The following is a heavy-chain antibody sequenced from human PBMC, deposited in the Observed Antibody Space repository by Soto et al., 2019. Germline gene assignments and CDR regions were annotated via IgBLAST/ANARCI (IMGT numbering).Heavy chain of an antibody. Sequence: QVHLEQSGAEVKKPGSSVKVSCKFSGGTFSSYVIIWVRQAPGQGLEWMGGIIPVSRTANYAQKFHGRVTISADAATNTAYMELSSVRFDDTAVYYCATVDRSVALVDWFDPWGQGTLVTVSS. CDR2: IIPVSRTA. D-gene: IGHD2-8*02. CDR3: ATVDRSVALVDWFDP. CDR1: GGTFSSYV. V-gene: IGHV1-69*01. J-gene: IGHJ5*02.